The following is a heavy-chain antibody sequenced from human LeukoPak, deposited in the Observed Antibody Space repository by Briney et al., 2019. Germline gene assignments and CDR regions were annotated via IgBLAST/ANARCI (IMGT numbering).Heavy chain of an antibody. V-gene: IGHV1-18*01. CDR2: ISGYNGNT. CDR1: GYTFTSYG. Sequence: ASVKVSCKASGYTFTSYGISWVRQAPGQGLEWMGWISGYNGNTNYVGKFQGRVTMTTDTSTSTAYMEFRSLRSDDTAVYYCARDISSYSSSGWGQGTLVTVPS. D-gene: IGHD6-6*01. CDR3: ARDISSYSSSG. J-gene: IGHJ4*02.